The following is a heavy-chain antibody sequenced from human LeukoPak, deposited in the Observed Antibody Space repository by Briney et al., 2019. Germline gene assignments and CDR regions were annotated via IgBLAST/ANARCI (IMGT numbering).Heavy chain of an antibody. CDR2: ISYDGSNK. Sequence: PGGSLRLSCAASGFTFSSYGMHWVRQAPGKGLEWVAVISYDGSNKYYADSVKGRFTISRDNSKNTLYLQMNSLRAEDTAVYYCARDFLIAVALIDYWGQGTLVTVSS. CDR1: GFTFSSYG. D-gene: IGHD6-19*01. V-gene: IGHV3-30*03. CDR3: ARDFLIAVALIDY. J-gene: IGHJ4*02.